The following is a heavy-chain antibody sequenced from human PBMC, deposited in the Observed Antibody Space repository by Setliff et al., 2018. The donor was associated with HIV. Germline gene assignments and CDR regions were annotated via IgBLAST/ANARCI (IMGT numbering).Heavy chain of an antibody. CDR3: AKLLPAADMAREIDS. CDR1: GDSISRRIYY. Sequence: SDTLSLTCTVSGDSISRRIYYWGWIRQPPGKGLEWIGNFYYSGSSHYNPSLKSRVTISVDTSKNQFSLKLISVSAADTAVYYCAKLLPAADMAREIDSWGQGTQVTVAS. CDR2: FYYSGSS. J-gene: IGHJ4*02. D-gene: IGHD2-2*01. V-gene: IGHV4-39*01.